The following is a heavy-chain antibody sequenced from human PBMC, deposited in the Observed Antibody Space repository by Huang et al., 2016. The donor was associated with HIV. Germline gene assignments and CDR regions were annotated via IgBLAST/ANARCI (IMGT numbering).Heavy chain of an antibody. CDR2: IHPGDSDP. D-gene: IGHD1-26*01. CDR3: F. V-gene: IGHV5-51*01. CDR1: ENNFNTYW. Sequence: ELQLVQSGAEVNKPGESLKISCKGSENNFNTYWIGWVRQMPGKGLEWMGIIHPGDSDPRYSPSFRGQVTFSADKSINTAMYYCARWMSSGSYYYFDFWGQGTLVTVSS. J-gene: IGHJ4*02.